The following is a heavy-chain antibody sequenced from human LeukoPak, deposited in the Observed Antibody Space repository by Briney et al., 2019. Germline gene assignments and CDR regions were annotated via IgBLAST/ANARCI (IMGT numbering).Heavy chain of an antibody. CDR2: INPNSGGT. CDR1: GYSFTDYY. V-gene: IGHV1-2*02. CDR3: ARADRLHGGPYLIGP. J-gene: IGHJ5*02. D-gene: IGHD2-21*01. Sequence: ASVKVSCNTSGYSFTDYYIHWVRQAPGQGLEWRGWINPNSGGTSSAQKFQGRVTMTRATSITTVYMEVSWLTSDDTAIYYCARADRLHGGPYLIGPWGQGTLVTVSS.